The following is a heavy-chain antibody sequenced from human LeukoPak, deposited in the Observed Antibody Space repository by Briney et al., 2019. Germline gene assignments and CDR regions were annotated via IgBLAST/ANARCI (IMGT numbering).Heavy chain of an antibody. V-gene: IGHV4-39*07. CDR2: IYYSGSA. CDR1: GGSISSSTYY. CDR3: ARGPDYGKNFDY. D-gene: IGHD4-17*01. J-gene: IGHJ4*02. Sequence: SETLSLTCTVSGGSISSSTYYWGWIRQPPGKGLEWIGTIYYSGSAYYNPSLKSRVTISVDTSKNQFSLKLSSVTAADTAVYYCARGPDYGKNFDYWGQGTLVTVSS.